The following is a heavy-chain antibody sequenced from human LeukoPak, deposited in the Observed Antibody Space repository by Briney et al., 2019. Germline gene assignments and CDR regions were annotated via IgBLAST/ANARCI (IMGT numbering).Heavy chain of an antibody. CDR2: ISFDATNK. CDR1: GFTFSVHA. D-gene: IGHD3-10*01. V-gene: IGHV3-30*04. CDR3: ARGALFGSGSYWGDVMDV. Sequence: PGRSLRLSCAASGFTFSVHAMHWVRQAPGRGLEWVAVISFDATNKYYADSLKGRFTVSRDNSKNTLFLQMNSLRSEDTAVYYCARGALFGSGSYWGDVMDVWGKGTTVTVSS. J-gene: IGHJ6*04.